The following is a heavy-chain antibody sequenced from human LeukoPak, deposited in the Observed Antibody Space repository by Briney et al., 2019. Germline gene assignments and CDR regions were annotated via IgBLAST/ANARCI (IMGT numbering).Heavy chain of an antibody. CDR3: VREDGVVGASSAFDY. CDR2: IRQDGSEK. Sequence: GGSLRLSCAASGFTSSDYWMHWVRQAPGKGLEWVANIRQDGSEKNYVASVKGRFTISRDNAKNSLFLQMNSLSAEDTAVYYCVREDGVVGASSAFDYWGQGTLVTVSS. D-gene: IGHD1-26*01. V-gene: IGHV3-7*01. J-gene: IGHJ4*02. CDR1: GFTSSDYW.